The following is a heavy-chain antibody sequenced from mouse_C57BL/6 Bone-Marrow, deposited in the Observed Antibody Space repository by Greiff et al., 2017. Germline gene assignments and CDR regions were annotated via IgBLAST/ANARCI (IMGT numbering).Heavy chain of an antibody. Sequence: EVQLQQSGAELVRPGASVKLSCTASGFNIKDDYMHWVKQRPEQGLEWIGWIDPENGDTEYASKFQGKATITADTSSNTAYLQLSSLTSEDTAVYYCTTFPLITPVVATDYFDYWGQGTTLTVSS. CDR1: GFNIKDDY. CDR2: IDPENGDT. J-gene: IGHJ2*01. V-gene: IGHV14-4*01. CDR3: TTFPLITPVVATDYFDY. D-gene: IGHD1-1*01.